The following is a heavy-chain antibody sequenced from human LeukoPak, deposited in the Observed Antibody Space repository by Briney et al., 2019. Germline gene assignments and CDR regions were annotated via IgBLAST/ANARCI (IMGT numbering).Heavy chain of an antibody. J-gene: IGHJ5*02. CDR2: ISSSSSYI. Sequence: GGSLRLSCAASGFTFSSYSMNWVRQAPGMELEWVSSISSSSSYIYYADSVKGRFTISRDNAKNSLYLQMNSLRAEDTAVCYCARDWSGSDFWSGYYGGWFDPWGQGTLVTVSS. D-gene: IGHD3-3*01. V-gene: IGHV3-21*01. CDR3: ARDWSGSDFWSGYYGGWFDP. CDR1: GFTFSSYS.